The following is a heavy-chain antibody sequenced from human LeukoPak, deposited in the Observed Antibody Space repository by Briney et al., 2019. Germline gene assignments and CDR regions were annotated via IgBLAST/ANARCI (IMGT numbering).Heavy chain of an antibody. Sequence: SETLSLTCTVSGGSTTNYYWSWIRQPPGKGLEWIAYVFQSGDTRYNPSLKSRLTISLDTSKDRFSLTLISMTAADTALYYCARHPLRGGFDTWGQGVLATVSS. V-gene: IGHV4-59*08. J-gene: IGHJ4*02. D-gene: IGHD5-12*01. CDR3: ARHPLRGGFDT. CDR2: VFQSGDT. CDR1: GGSTTNYY.